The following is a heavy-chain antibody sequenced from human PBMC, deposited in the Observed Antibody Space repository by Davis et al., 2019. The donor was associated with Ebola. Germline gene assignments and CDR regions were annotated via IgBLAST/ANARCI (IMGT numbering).Heavy chain of an antibody. CDR3: ARGSGRGWEDAFDI. V-gene: IGHV3-33*08. D-gene: IGHD6-19*01. J-gene: IGHJ3*02. CDR2: VWFDGSHK. CDR1: GFTLSGHG. Sequence: GESLKISCAVSGFTLSGHGMNWVRQAPGKGLEWVAVVWFDGSHKYYADSVKGRFTISRDNSKNTLFLQMNSLRADDTAVYYCARGSGRGWEDAFDIWGQGTMVTVSS.